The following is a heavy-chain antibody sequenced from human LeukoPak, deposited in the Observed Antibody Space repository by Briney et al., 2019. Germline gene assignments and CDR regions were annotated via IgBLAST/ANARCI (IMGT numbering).Heavy chain of an antibody. D-gene: IGHD3-22*01. V-gene: IGHV3-48*04. CDR1: EFTFSSYS. CDR3: ARASRYYDSSGFSNRPLDY. Sequence: PGGSLRLSCAASEFTFSSYSMNWVRQAPGKGLEWVSYISSSSSTIYHADSVKGRFTISRDNAKNSLYLQMNSLRAEDTAVYYCARASRYYDSSGFSNRPLDYWGQGTLVTVSS. CDR2: ISSSSSTI. J-gene: IGHJ4*02.